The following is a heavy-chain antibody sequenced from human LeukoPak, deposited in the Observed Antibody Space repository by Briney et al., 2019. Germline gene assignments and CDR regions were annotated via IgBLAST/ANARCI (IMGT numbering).Heavy chain of an antibody. J-gene: IGHJ5*02. CDR3: GGYYYDSSGYSPA. V-gene: IGHV3-30*02. Sequence: GGSLRLSCAASGFTFSSYAMHWVRQAPGKGLEWVAFIRYDGSNKYYADSVKGRFTISRDNSKNTLYLQMNSLRAEDTAVYYCGGYYYDSSGYSPAWGQGTLVTVSS. CDR2: IRYDGSNK. D-gene: IGHD3-22*01. CDR1: GFTFSSYA.